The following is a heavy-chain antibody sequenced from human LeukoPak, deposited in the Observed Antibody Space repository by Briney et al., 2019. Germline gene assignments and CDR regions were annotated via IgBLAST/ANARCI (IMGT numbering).Heavy chain of an antibody. V-gene: IGHV1-2*02. J-gene: IGHJ4*02. CDR3: ARVHATGYFSLDLGY. D-gene: IGHD3-9*01. Sequence: ASVRVSCKASGYTFTGYFMHWVRQAPGQGLDWMGWINPNTGGAKYAQKFQGRVTMTRDTSIGTAYMELSTVTSDDTAVYFCARVHATGYFSLDLGYWGQGTLVTVSS. CDR2: INPNTGGA. CDR1: GYTFTGYF.